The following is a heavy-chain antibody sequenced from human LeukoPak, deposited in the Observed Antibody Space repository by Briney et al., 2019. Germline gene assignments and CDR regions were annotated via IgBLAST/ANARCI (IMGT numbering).Heavy chain of an antibody. V-gene: IGHV1-69*05. CDR1: GGTFSSYA. CDR3: ARYRIVVTPSVGAFDI. Sequence: ASVKVSCKASGGTFSSYAISWVRQAPGQGLEWMGGIIPIFGTANYAQKFQGRVTITTDESTSTAYMELSSPRSEDTAVYYCARYRIVVTPSVGAFDIWGQGTMVTVSS. D-gene: IGHD4-23*01. J-gene: IGHJ3*02. CDR2: IIPIFGTA.